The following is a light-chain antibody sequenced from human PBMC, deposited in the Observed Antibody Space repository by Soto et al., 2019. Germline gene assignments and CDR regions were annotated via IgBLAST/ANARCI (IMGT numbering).Light chain of an antibody. CDR1: QAIRNE. V-gene: IGKV1-39*01. CDR2: VAS. Sequence: DIQMTQSPSSLSASVGDRVTITYRASQAIRNEVGWYQQKPGKAPKRLIYVASRLENGVPSRFSGSGSGTDFTLTISSLQPEDFATYYCQQTYTSRPWTFGRGTKVDIK. J-gene: IGKJ1*01. CDR3: QQTYTSRPWT.